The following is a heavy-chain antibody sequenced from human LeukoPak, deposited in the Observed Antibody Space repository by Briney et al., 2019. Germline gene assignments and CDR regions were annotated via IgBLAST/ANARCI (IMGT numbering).Heavy chain of an antibody. CDR3: ARAPGYRLDYDFWSGYYPY. J-gene: IGHJ4*02. CDR1: GDSVSSNSAA. V-gene: IGHV6-1*01. Sequence: SQTLSLTCAISGDSVSSNSAAWNWIRQSPSRGLEWLGRTYYRSKWYNDYAVSVKSRITINPDTSKNQFSLQLNSVTPEDTAVYYCARAPGYRLDYDFWSGYYPYWGQGTLVTVSS. CDR2: TYYRSKWYN. D-gene: IGHD3-3*01.